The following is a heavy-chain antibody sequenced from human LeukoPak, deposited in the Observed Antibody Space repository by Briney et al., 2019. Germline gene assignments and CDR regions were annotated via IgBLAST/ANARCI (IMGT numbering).Heavy chain of an antibody. CDR3: AKDPRVGSRVATPCH. CDR1: EFTFSNYA. V-gene: IGHV3-23*01. CDR2: ISGSGGST. J-gene: IGHJ4*02. Sequence: GGSLRLSCVASEFTFSNYAMSWVRQAPGKGLEWVSAISGSGGSTYYADSVKGRFTISRDNSKSTLFLQMNSLRAEDTAVYYCAKDPRVGSRVATPCHWGQGTLVTVSS. D-gene: IGHD5-24*01.